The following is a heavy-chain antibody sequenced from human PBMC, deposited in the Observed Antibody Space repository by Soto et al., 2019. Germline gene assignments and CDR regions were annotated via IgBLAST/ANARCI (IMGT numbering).Heavy chain of an antibody. V-gene: IGHV5-51*01. J-gene: IGHJ5*01. CDR1: GYIFIDYW. CDR3: ARQSYYDVLTGYLNWFDS. Sequence: PGESLKISCKASGYIFIDYWIGWVRQMPGKGLEWMGIVYPRDSDTRYNPSFQGQVTISADNSISTAFLQWSSLKASDTGIYYCARQSYYDVLTGYLNWFDSWGRGTQVTPPQ. D-gene: IGHD3-9*01. CDR2: VYPRDSDT.